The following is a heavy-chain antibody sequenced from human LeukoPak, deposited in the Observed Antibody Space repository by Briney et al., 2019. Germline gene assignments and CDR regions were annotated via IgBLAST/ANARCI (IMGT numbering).Heavy chain of an antibody. CDR3: ARGTNTGNFDY. CDR1: GFTFTKYW. D-gene: IGHD1-7*01. J-gene: IGHJ4*02. CDR2: IKQDGSDK. Sequence: GGSLRLSCAASGFTFTKYWMTWVRQAPGKGLEWVGNIKQDGSDKNYMDSVKGRFTISRDNTKNSVYLQMSSLRAEDTAVYYCARGTNTGNFDYWGQGTLVTVSS. V-gene: IGHV3-7*03.